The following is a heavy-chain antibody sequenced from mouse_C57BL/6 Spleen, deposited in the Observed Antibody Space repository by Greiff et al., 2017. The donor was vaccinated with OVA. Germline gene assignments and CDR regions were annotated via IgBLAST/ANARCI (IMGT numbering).Heavy chain of an antibody. CDR3: ARPDGNYRYFDV. J-gene: IGHJ1*03. V-gene: IGHV5-17*01. CDR2: ISSGSITI. D-gene: IGHD2-1*01. Sequence: DVKLVESGGGLVKPGGSLKLSCAASGFTFSDYGMHWVRQAPEKGLEWVAYISSGSITIYYADTVKGRFTISRDNAKNTLFLQMTSLRSEDTAMYYCARPDGNYRYFDVWGTGTTVTVSS. CDR1: GFTFSDYG.